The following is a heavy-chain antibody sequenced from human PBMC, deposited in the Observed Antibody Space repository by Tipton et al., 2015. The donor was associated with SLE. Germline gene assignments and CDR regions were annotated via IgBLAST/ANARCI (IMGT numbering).Heavy chain of an antibody. D-gene: IGHD5-12*01. Sequence: TLSLTCTVSGYSISSGYYWGWIRQPPGKGLEWIGYIYYSGSTCYNPSLKSRVTISVDTSKNQFSLKLSSVTAADTAVYYCARDLSGYNLGAFDIWGQGTMVTVSS. CDR2: IYYSGST. CDR3: ARDLSGYNLGAFDI. V-gene: IGHV4-38-2*02. CDR1: GYSISSGYY. J-gene: IGHJ3*02.